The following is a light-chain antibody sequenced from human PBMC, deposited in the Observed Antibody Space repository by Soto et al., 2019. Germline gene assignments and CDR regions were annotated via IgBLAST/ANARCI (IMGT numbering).Light chain of an antibody. CDR2: DVS. V-gene: IGLV2-14*01. J-gene: IGLJ2*01. CDR3: SSYTSSSTYVV. Sequence: QSALTQPASVSGSPGQSITISCTGTSSDVGGYNYVSWYQQHPGKAPTLMIYDVSNRPPGVSNRFSGSKSGNTASLTISGRQAEDEADYYCSSYTSSSTYVVFGGGTKLTVL. CDR1: SSDVGGYNY.